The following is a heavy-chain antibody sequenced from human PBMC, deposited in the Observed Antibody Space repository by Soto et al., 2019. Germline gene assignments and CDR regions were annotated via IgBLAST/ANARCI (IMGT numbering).Heavy chain of an antibody. CDR1: GFTFSNAW. D-gene: IGHD6-19*01. CDR3: TTEIALAATLVDDY. V-gene: IGHV3-15*01. J-gene: IGHJ4*02. Sequence: EVQLVESGGGLVKPGGSLRLSCAAAGFTFSNAWMSWVRQAPGKGLEWVGRIKSKTDGGTTDYAAPVKGRFTISRDDSTNTLYLQMNSLKTEDTAVYYCTTEIALAATLVDDYWGQGTLVTVSS. CDR2: IKSKTDGGTT.